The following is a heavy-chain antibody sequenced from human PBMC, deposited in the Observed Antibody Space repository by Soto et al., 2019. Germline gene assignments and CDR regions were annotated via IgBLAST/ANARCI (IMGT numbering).Heavy chain of an antibody. Sequence: GGSLRLSCAASGFTFSSYGMHWIRQAPGKGLEWVAVIWYDGSNKYYADSVKGRFTISRDNSKNTLYLQMNSLRAEDQAVYYCARDAVIAAAGTGWFDPWGQGTLVTVSS. D-gene: IGHD6-13*01. CDR2: IWYDGSNK. J-gene: IGHJ5*02. CDR3: ARDAVIAAAGTGWFDP. CDR1: GFTFSSYG. V-gene: IGHV3-33*01.